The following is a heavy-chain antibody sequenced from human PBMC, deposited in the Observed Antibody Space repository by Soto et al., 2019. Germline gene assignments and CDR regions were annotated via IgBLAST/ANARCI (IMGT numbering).Heavy chain of an antibody. CDR1: GYTFTNND. J-gene: IGHJ4*02. V-gene: IGHV1-2*02. CDR3: ARAFPHIVATIYGILDL. D-gene: IGHD5-12*01. Sequence: ASVKVSCRASGYTFTNNDVTWVRRAPGQGLEWMGWINPISGGTNYAQKFQGRVTMTRDTSISTAYMELSRLRSDDTAVYYCARAFPHIVATIYGILDLSGQGSLVTVSS. CDR2: INPISGGT.